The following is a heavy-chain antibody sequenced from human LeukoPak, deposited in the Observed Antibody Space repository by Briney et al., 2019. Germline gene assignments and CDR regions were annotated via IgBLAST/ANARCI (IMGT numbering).Heavy chain of an antibody. Sequence: NPSETLSLACTVSGGSVSSGSFYWSWIRQPPGKGLEWIGYIYYSGSTNYSPSLKSRVTISVDTSKNQFSLNLSSVTAADTAVYYCARAGYAWWFDPWGQGTLVTVSS. D-gene: IGHD1-1*01. CDR2: IYYSGST. CDR3: ARAGYAWWFDP. V-gene: IGHV4-61*01. CDR1: GGSVSSGSFY. J-gene: IGHJ5*02.